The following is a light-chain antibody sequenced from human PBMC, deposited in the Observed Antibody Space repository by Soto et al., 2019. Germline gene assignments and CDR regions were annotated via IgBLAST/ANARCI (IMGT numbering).Light chain of an antibody. CDR2: ATD. J-gene: IGKJ1*01. V-gene: IGKV1-39*01. CDR1: QTITNY. Sequence: DIQMTQSPSSLSASVGDRVTITCRASQTITNYLNWYQQQSGKAPKLLIYATDTLQSGVPSRFSGSGSGTDYTLTISSLQSEDFAVYYCQQYNNWPRTFGQGTKVEIK. CDR3: QQYNNWPRT.